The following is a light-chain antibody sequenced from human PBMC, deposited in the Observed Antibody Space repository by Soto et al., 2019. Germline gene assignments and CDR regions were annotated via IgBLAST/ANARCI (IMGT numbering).Light chain of an antibody. J-gene: IGKJ2*01. CDR2: AAS. Sequence: DIQMTQSPSSVSASVGDRVTITCRASQDISSWLAWYQQKPGKAPKLLIYAASSLQSGVPPRFSGSGSGTDFTLTITSLQPEDFAIYYCQQANSFPYTFGQGTKLEIK. CDR3: QQANSFPYT. V-gene: IGKV1-12*01. CDR1: QDISSW.